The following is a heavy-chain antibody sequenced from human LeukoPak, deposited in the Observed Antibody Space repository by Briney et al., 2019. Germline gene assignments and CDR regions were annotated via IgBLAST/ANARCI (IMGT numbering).Heavy chain of an antibody. CDR2: INHSGST. D-gene: IGHD2-2*02. V-gene: IGHV4-34*01. CDR1: GGSFSGYY. J-gene: IGHJ5*02. CDR3: ARGRVVVVPAAIFSGWFDP. Sequence: SETLSRTGAVYGGSFSGYYWSWIRQPPGKGLEWFGEINHSGSTNYNPSLKSRVTISVHTSKNQFSLKMCSVTAADTAVYYCARGRVVVVPAAIFSGWFDPWGQGTLVTVSS.